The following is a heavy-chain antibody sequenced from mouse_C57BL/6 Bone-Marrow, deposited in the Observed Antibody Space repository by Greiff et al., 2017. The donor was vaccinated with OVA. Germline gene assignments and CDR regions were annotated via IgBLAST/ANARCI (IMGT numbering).Heavy chain of an antibody. V-gene: IGHV1-15*01. CDR3: TRGYSNYYAMDY. CDR1: GYTFTDYE. CDR2: IDPETGGT. D-gene: IGHD2-5*01. Sequence: VQLHQSGAELVRPGASVTLSCKASGYTFTDYEMHWVKQTPVHGLEWIGAIDPETGGTAYNQKFKGTAILTADKSSSTAYMELRSLTSEDSAVYNCTRGYSNYYAMDYWGQGTSVTVSS. J-gene: IGHJ4*01.